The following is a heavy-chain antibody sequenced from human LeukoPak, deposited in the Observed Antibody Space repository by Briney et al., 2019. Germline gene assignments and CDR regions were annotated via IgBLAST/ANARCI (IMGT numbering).Heavy chain of an antibody. Sequence: SQTLSLTCTVSGGSISSGGYYWSWMRQPPGKGLEWIGEINHSGSTNYNPSLKSRVTISVDTSKNQFSQKLSSVTAADTAVYYCARLYCSSTSCYGMAIDYWGQGTLVTVAS. J-gene: IGHJ4*02. V-gene: IGHV4-30-2*01. CDR2: INHSGST. CDR1: GGSISSGGYY. D-gene: IGHD2-2*01. CDR3: ARLYCSSTSCYGMAIDY.